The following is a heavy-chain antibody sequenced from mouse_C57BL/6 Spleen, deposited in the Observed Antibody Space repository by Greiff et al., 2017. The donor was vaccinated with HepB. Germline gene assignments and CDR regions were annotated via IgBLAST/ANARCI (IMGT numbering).Heavy chain of an antibody. CDR1: GFTFSSYA. CDR2: ISDGGSYT. V-gene: IGHV5-4*03. J-gene: IGHJ3*01. CDR3: ATGTDRFAY. Sequence: EVKLMESGGGLVKPGGSLKLSCAASGFTFSSYAMSWVRQTPEKRLEWVATISDGGSYTYYPDNVKGRFTISRDNAKNNLYLQMSHLKSEDTAMYYCATGTDRFAYWGQGTLVTVSA. D-gene: IGHD4-1*01.